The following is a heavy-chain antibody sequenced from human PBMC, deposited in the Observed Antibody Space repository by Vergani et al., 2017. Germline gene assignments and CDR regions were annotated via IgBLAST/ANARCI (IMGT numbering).Heavy chain of an antibody. D-gene: IGHD3-3*02. V-gene: IGHV4-34*02. CDR2: VDHSDRP. Sequence: QVQLQQWGATVLKPSETLSLTCAVYGVSFKTYFWNWIRQSPDKGLEWIGEVDHSDRPYYNPSLRGRVTILVDTSKNQISLRLHSVDVADSAIYYCARGRKHFFEAPYDVWGQGSPVTVSS. CDR1: GVSFKTYF. CDR3: ARGRKHFFEAPYDV. J-gene: IGHJ4*02.